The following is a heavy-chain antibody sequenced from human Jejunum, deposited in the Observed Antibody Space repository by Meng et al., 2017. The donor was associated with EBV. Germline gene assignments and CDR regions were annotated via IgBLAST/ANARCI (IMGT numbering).Heavy chain of an antibody. CDR1: GFMFSDHG. Sequence: VGVCGGGGAQVGWALELSCVGSGFMFSDHGMHWVRQAPGKGLEWVAIVSYDGRKEYYSDSVKGRFTVSRDSSKNEVSLQMDSLRPEDTAVYYCARGSGYSDYMFDYWGQGALVTVSS. D-gene: IGHD4-11*01. CDR2: VSYDGRKE. V-gene: IGHV3-30*03. J-gene: IGHJ4*02. CDR3: ARGSGYSDYMFDY.